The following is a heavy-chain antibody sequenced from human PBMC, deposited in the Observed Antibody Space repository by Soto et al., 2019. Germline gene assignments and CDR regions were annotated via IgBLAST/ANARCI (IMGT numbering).Heavy chain of an antibody. CDR1: GFTFSSYA. V-gene: IGHV3-23*01. J-gene: IGHJ4*02. CDR3: AKEGEDSSGGNTSDS. D-gene: IGHD6-19*01. Sequence: EVQLLESGGGLVQPGGSLRLSCAASGFTFSSYAMSWVRQAPGKGLEWVSAISGSGGSTYYADSVKGRFTISRDNSKNTLELQVISLRAEDTAGYHCAKEGEDSSGGNTSDSWGQGTLVTVA. CDR2: ISGSGGST.